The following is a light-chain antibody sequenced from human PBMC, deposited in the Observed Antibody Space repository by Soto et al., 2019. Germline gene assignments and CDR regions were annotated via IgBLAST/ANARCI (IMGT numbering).Light chain of an antibody. Sequence: EIVMTQSPATLSVSPGERATLSCRASQSVSSNLAWYQQKPGQAPRLLIYGASTRATGFPARFSGGGSGTEFTLTISSLQSEDFAVYYCQQYNNWPSTFGQGTRLEIK. CDR1: QSVSSN. V-gene: IGKV3-15*01. CDR3: QQYNNWPST. J-gene: IGKJ5*01. CDR2: GAS.